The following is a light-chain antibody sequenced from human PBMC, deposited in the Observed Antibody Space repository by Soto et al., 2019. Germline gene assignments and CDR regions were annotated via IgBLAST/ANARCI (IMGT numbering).Light chain of an antibody. CDR3: SSYTTSNTLL. J-gene: IGLJ2*01. Sequence: QSALTQPASVSGSPGQSITISCTGTSGDIGGYNYVSWYQQHPGKAPKLMIYDVSDRPSGVSNRFSGSKSGNTASLTISGLRAEVEADYYCSSYTTSNTLLFGGGTKLTVL. V-gene: IGLV2-14*01. CDR1: SGDIGGYNY. CDR2: DVS.